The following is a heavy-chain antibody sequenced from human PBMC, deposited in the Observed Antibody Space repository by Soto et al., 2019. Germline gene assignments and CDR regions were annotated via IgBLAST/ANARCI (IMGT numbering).Heavy chain of an antibody. V-gene: IGHV3-30*18. CDR2: ISYDGGDK. J-gene: IGHJ4*02. CDR1: GFTFSSYG. CDR3: AKSHPITVISLEY. Sequence: QVQLVESGGGVVQPGRSLRLSCTASGFTFSSYGVHCVRLAPGKGLEWVAVISYDGGDKYYTDSVKGRFTISRDNSKSTLYLQMNSLRTDDTAVYYCAKSHPITVISLEYWSQGTLVTVSS. D-gene: IGHD1-20*01.